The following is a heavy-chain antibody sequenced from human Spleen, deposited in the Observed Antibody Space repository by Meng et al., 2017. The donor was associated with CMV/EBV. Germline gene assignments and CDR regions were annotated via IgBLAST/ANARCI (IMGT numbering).Heavy chain of an antibody. CDR1: AFSVISNY. J-gene: IGHJ4*02. CDR3: AGGASYYFDY. V-gene: IGHV3-53*01. CDR2: LFMGDST. D-gene: IGHD2-21*01. Sequence: LSCAASAFSVISNYVGWVRQAPGQGLEWVSVLFMGDSTYYADSVKGRFTISRDTSENTVYFQMNSLRVEDTAVYFCAGGASYYFDYWGQGTLVTVSS.